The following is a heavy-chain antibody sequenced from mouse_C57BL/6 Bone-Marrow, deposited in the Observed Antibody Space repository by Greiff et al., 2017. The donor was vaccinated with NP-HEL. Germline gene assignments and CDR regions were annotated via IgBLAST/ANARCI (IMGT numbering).Heavy chain of an antibody. CDR2: ISDGGSYT. Sequence: EVKVVESGGGLVKPGGSLKLSCAASGFTFSSYAMSWVRQTPEKRLEWVATISDGGSYTYYPDNVKGRFTISRDNAKNNLYLQMSHLKSEDTAMYYCARDQGFITTVVARAYWGQGTLVTVSA. CDR1: GFTFSSYA. D-gene: IGHD1-1*01. J-gene: IGHJ3*01. CDR3: ARDQGFITTVVARAY. V-gene: IGHV5-4*01.